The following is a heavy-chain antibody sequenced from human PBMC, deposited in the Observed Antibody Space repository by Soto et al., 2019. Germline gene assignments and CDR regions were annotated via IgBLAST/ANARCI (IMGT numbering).Heavy chain of an antibody. CDR1: GYTLTELS. CDR3: ATDRYYYDSSGYYLGY. V-gene: IGHV1-24*01. D-gene: IGHD3-22*01. Sequence: ASVKVSCKVSGYTLTELSMHWVRQAPGKGLEWMGGFDPEDGETIYAQKFQGRVTMTEDTSTDTAYMELSSLRSEDTAVYYCATDRYYYDSSGYYLGYWGQGALVTVSS. J-gene: IGHJ4*02. CDR2: FDPEDGET.